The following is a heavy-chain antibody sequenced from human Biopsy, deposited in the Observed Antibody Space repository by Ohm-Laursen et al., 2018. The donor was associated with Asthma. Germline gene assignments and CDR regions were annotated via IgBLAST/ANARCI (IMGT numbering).Heavy chain of an antibody. CDR2: VIPLLDTG. CDR3: ARPSPNRDILYYYYHMDV. Sequence: GSSVKVSCKTSGGTFRTSAFSWVRQAPGQGLEWMGGVIPLLDTGDYAQKFQGRVTITADIFTRTVYMELSGLRFDDTAIYYCARPSPNRDILYYYYHMDVWGQGTTVIVSS. J-gene: IGHJ6*02. D-gene: IGHD3-3*02. CDR1: GGTFRTSA. V-gene: IGHV1-69*06.